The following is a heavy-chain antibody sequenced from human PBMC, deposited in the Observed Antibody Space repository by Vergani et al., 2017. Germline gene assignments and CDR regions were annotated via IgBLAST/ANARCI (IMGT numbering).Heavy chain of an antibody. J-gene: IGHJ6*02. CDR3: SGPIGGAYYYYGMDV. CDR2: ISSNGGST. CDR1: GFTFSSYA. D-gene: IGHD3-16*01. Sequence: EVQLVESGGGLVQPGGSLRLSCSASGFTFSSYAMHWVRQAPGKGLEYVSAISSNGGSTYYADSVKGRFTISRDNSKNTLYLQMSSLRAEDTAVYYCSGPIGGAYYYYGMDVWGQGTTVTVSS. V-gene: IGHV3-64D*06.